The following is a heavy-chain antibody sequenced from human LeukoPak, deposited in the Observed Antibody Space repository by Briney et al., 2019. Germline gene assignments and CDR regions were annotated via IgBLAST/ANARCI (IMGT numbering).Heavy chain of an antibody. CDR2: IRYDGSNK. J-gene: IGHJ5*02. CDR3: ARVSSSSWYTWFDP. V-gene: IGHV3-30*02. CDR1: GFTFSSYG. D-gene: IGHD6-13*01. Sequence: GGSLRLSCAASGFTFSSYGMHWVRQAPGKGLEWVAFIRYDGSNKYYADSVKGRFTISRGNSKNTLYLQMNSLRAEDTAVYYCARVSSSSWYTWFDPWGQGTLVTVSS.